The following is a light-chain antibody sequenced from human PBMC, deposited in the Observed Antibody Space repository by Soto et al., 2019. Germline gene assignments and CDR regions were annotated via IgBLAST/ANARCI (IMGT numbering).Light chain of an antibody. V-gene: IGKV3-11*01. Sequence: VLTQSPETLSLSPGEGATLSCRASQTISSVLAWYQQRPGQAPRLLIYDASNRATGIPARFSGSGSATDFTLTISSLEPEDFAVYYCQQRRTFGQGTRLEIK. J-gene: IGKJ5*01. CDR2: DAS. CDR3: QQRRT. CDR1: QTISSV.